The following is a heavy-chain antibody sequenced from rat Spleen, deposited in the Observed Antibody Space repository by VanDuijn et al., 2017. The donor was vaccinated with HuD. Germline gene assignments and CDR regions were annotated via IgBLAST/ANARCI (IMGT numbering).Heavy chain of an antibody. CDR1: GFTFSNYG. CDR3: TTAQIYNNYEGTFDY. CDR2: ISPSGGST. V-gene: IGHV5-19*01. D-gene: IGHD1-10*01. Sequence: EVQLVESGGGLVQPGRSLKLSCAASGFTFSNYGMYWIRQAPTKGLEWVASISPSGGSTYYRDSVKGRFTISRDNAKSTLYLQMDSLRSEDTATYYCTTAQIYNNYEGTFDYWGQGVMVTVSS. J-gene: IGHJ2*01.